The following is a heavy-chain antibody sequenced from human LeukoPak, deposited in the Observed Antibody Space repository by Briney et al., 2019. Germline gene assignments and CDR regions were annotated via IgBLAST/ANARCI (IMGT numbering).Heavy chain of an antibody. V-gene: IGHV4-4*07. CDR2: IYTSGST. D-gene: IGHD2-15*01. Sequence: SETLSLTCTVSGGSISSYYWSWIRQPAGKGLEWIGRIYTSGSTNYNPSLKSRVTMSVDTSKNQFSLKLSSVTAADTAVYYCARLSWSVSNAVAARAYYFDYWGQGTLVTVSS. J-gene: IGHJ4*02. CDR3: ARLSWSVSNAVAARAYYFDY. CDR1: GGSISSYY.